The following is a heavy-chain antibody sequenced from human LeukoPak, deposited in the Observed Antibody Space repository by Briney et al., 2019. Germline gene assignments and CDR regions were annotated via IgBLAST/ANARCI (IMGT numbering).Heavy chain of an antibody. V-gene: IGHV3-30*03. CDR1: GFIFSNYG. CDR3: ARDWAMGGFGY. D-gene: IGHD2-15*01. J-gene: IGHJ4*02. CDR2: VSYDGSNK. Sequence: GKSLRLSCAASGFIFSNYGMHWVRQAPGKGLEWVAVVSYDGSNKYHADSVKGRFTISRDNSKNTLSLQMSSLRAEDTAVYYCARDWAMGGFGYWGQGTLVTVSS.